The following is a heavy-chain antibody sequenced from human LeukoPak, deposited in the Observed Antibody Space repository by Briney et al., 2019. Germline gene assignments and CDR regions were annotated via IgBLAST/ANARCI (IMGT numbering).Heavy chain of an antibody. CDR3: ARDEAASRDNALDM. CDR1: GYTXSAYY. Sequence: GASVKVSCKASGYTXSAYYVHGVRQAPGQGLESMGCNNPNGATDYAQKFQGRVTMTRDTSISTAYMDLSSLRSDDTAVYYCARDEAASRDNALDMWGQGTMVTVSS. J-gene: IGHJ3*02. CDR2: NNPNGAT. V-gene: IGHV1-2*02. D-gene: IGHD2-15*01.